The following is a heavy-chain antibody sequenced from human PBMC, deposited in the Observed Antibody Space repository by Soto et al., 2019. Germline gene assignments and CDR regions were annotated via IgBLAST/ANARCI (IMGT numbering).Heavy chain of an antibody. J-gene: IGHJ4*02. Sequence: GGSLRLSCAASGFTFSSYAMSWVRQAPGKGLEWVSAISGSGGSTYYADSVKGRFTISRDNSKNTLYLQMNSLRAEDTAVYYCAKPDTSYDILTGYYYWGQGTLVTVSS. V-gene: IGHV3-23*01. D-gene: IGHD3-9*01. CDR3: AKPDTSYDILTGYYY. CDR1: GFTFSSYA. CDR2: ISGSGGST.